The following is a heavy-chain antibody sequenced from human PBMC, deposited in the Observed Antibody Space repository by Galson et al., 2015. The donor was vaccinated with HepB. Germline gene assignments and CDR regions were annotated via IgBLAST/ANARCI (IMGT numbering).Heavy chain of an antibody. CDR2: IYSSSRST. J-gene: IGHJ4*02. CDR1: GFSVYSNY. Sequence: SLRISCAASGFSVYSNYMNWVRQAPGKGLEWVSLIYSSSRSTNYADFARGRFTISRDTSKNTVYLQMSRLRADDTAMYYCAQLGTGYWGRGTLVTVSS. V-gene: IGHV3-53*01. CDR3: AQLGTGY. D-gene: IGHD7-27*01.